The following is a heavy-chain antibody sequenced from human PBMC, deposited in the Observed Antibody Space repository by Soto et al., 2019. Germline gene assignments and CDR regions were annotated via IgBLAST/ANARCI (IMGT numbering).Heavy chain of an antibody. Sequence: GSLRLSCAASGFTFSSYAMSWVRQAPGKGLEWVSAISGSGGSTYYADSVKGRFTISRDNSKNTLYLQMNSLRAEDTAVYYCARDGRYRPPTNYWGQGTLVTVSS. CDR1: GFTFSSYA. D-gene: IGHD1-1*01. CDR3: ARDGRYRPPTNY. V-gene: IGHV3-23*01. CDR2: ISGSGGST. J-gene: IGHJ4*02.